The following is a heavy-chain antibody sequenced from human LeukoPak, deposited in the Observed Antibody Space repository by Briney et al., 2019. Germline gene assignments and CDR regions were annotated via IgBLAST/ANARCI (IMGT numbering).Heavy chain of an antibody. J-gene: IGHJ6*03. Sequence: GRSLRLSCTASGFTFGDYAMSWVRQAPGKGLEGVGFIRSKAYGGTTEYAASVKGRFTISRDDSKSIAYLKMNSLKTEDTAVYYCTRNGRGYDFLGTAYYFYYMDVWGKGTTVTVSS. CDR3: TRNGRGYDFLGTAYYFYYMDV. D-gene: IGHD3-3*01. CDR2: IRSKAYGGTT. V-gene: IGHV3-49*04. CDR1: GFTFGDYA.